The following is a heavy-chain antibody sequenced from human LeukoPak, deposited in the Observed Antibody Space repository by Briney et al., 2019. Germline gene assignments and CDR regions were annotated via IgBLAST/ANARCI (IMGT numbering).Heavy chain of an antibody. CDR1: GFTFSDYD. D-gene: IGHD1-1*01. CDR2: IGTAGDT. CDR3: ARVAKERVGGVYYFDY. V-gene: IGHV3-13*01. J-gene: IGHJ4*02. Sequence: PGGSLRLSCAASGFTFSDYDMHWVRQATGKGLEWVSAIGTAGDTYYTGSVKGRFTIPRENAKNHLYLQMKRRRAGDTAVYYCARVAKERVGGVYYFDYWGQGTLVTVPS.